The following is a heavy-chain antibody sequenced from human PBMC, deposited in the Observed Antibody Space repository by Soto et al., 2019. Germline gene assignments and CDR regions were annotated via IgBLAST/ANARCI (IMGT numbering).Heavy chain of an antibody. CDR3: SADHPHTAIGWQV. CDR1: GFYFGSFG. V-gene: IGHV1-58*02. J-gene: IGHJ6*04. CDR2: IVAASGRT. Sequence: ASVKVSCKASGFYFGSFGIQFLRQTRGRGLGWIGWIVAASGRTNYARQFQGRVAFSRDMSSTTAYMDLYDLKSDDTAVYFCSADHPHTAIGWQVWGKGTTVTVSS.